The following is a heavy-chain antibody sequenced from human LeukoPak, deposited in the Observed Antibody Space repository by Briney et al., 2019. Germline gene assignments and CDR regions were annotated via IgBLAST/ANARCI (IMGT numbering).Heavy chain of an antibody. V-gene: IGHV3-74*01. D-gene: IGHD2-2*01. J-gene: IGHJ4*02. Sequence: GSLRLSCAASGFTFSSYWMHWVRQVPGKGLVWVSRIDYDGTSTNYADSVKGRFTISRDNAKDTLYLQLNGLRAEDTAVYYCARAYPFDSWGQGTLITVSS. CDR1: GFTFSSYW. CDR2: IDYDGTST. CDR3: ARAYPFDS.